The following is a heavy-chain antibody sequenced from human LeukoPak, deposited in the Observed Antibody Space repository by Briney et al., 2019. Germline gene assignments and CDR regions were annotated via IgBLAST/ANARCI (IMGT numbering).Heavy chain of an antibody. CDR2: ISGSSGST. CDR1: GFTFSSYA. V-gene: IGHV3-23*01. Sequence: PGGSLTLSCAASGFTFSSYAMSWVRQAPGKGLEWVSVISGSSGSTYYADSVKGRFTISRDTSKNTLYLQMNSLRAEDTAVYYCAKAGYCTSTSCPLDYWGQGTLVTVSS. D-gene: IGHD2-2*03. CDR3: AKAGYCTSTSCPLDY. J-gene: IGHJ4*02.